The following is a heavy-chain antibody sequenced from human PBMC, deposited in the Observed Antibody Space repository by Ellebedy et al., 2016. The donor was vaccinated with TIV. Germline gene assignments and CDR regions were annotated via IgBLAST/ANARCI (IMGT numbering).Heavy chain of an antibody. J-gene: IGHJ4*02. CDR2: IKTHNGDT. Sequence: AASVKVSCKASGYAFTSRWLHWVRQAPGQGLEGRGLIKTHNGDTIYAQKFQGRVTLTRDTSISTAYMELNRLTPDDTAVYYCARDLGVPDDYWGQGTLVTVSS. CDR3: ARDLGVPDDY. D-gene: IGHD3-10*01. V-gene: IGHV1-2*02. CDR1: GYAFTSRW.